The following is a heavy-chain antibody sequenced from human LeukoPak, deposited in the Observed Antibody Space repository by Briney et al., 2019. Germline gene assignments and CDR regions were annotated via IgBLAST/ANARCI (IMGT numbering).Heavy chain of an antibody. J-gene: IGHJ4*02. CDR3: AKDHRSIAAAGGGVDY. V-gene: IGHV3-9*01. D-gene: IGHD6-13*01. Sequence: GRSLRLSCAASGFTFDDYAMHWVRQAPGKGLEWVSGISWNSGSIGYADSVKGRFTISRDNAKNSLYLQMNSLRAEDTALYYCAKDHRSIAAAGGGVDYWGQGTLVTVSS. CDR1: GFTFDDYA. CDR2: ISWNSGSI.